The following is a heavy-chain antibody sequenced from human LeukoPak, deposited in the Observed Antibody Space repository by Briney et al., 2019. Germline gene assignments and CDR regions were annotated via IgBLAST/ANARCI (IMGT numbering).Heavy chain of an antibody. D-gene: IGHD6-19*01. V-gene: IGHV4-59*08. CDR2: IYYSGST. J-gene: IGHJ4*02. CDR3: ATRGLETYSSGWYGRTWDY. CDR1: GGSISSYY. Sequence: PSETLSLTCTVSGGSISSYYWSWIRQPPGKGLEWIGYIYYSGSTNYNPSLKSRVTISVDTSKNQFSLKLSSVTAADTAVYYCATRGLETYSSGWYGRTWDYWGQGTLVTVSS.